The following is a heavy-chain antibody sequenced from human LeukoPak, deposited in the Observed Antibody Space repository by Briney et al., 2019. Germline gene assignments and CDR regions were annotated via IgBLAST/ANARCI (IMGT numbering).Heavy chain of an antibody. V-gene: IGHV3-30-3*01. D-gene: IGHD3-10*01. CDR2: MSYDGSNK. Sequence: AGTLRLSCAASGFTISSYDMNWVRQGPAKGLEWVGVMSYDGSNKYYSDPVKGRFTIYRDNSKNTLYLQMNSLRAEDTAVYYCASDLVWLGEARIDCWGQGTLVTVCS. J-gene: IGHJ4*02. CDR3: ASDLVWLGEARIDC. CDR1: GFTISSYD.